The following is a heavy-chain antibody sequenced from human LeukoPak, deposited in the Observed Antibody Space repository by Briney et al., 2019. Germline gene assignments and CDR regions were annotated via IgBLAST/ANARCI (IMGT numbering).Heavy chain of an antibody. CDR2: ISDNGRTS. D-gene: IGHD6-13*01. CDR3: ARARIAAPLLDY. V-gene: IGHV3-48*03. CDR1: GFTFSNYE. J-gene: IGHJ4*02. Sequence: GGSLRLSCATSGFTFSNYEMNWVRQTPGKGLEWVSYISDNGRTSYYADSVKGRFTISRDNAKNSLYLQINSLRVEDTSVYYCARARIAAPLLDYWGQGTLVTVSS.